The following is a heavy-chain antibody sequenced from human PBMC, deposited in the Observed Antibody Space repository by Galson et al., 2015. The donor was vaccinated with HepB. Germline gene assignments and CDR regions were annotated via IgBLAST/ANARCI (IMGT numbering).Heavy chain of an antibody. D-gene: IGHD3-10*01. CDR3: ATRGYYYGSGSYYAFDY. CDR2: FDPEDGET. Sequence: SVKVSCKVSGYTLTELSMHWVRQAPGRGLEWMGGFDPEDGETIYAQKFQGRVTMTEDTSTDTAYMELSSLRSEDTAVYYCATRGYYYGSGSYYAFDYWGQGTLVTVSS. V-gene: IGHV1-24*01. CDR1: GYTLTELS. J-gene: IGHJ4*02.